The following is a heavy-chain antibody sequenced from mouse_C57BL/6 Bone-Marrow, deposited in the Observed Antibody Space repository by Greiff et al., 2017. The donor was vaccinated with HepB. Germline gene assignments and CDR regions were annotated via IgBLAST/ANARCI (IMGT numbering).Heavy chain of an antibody. D-gene: IGHD1-1*01. Sequence: VQLQQPGAELVKPGASVKLSCKASGYTFTSYWMHWVKQRPGQGLEWIGMIHPNSGSTNYNEKFKSKATLTVDKSSSTAYMQLSSLTSEDSAVYYCARCSYYCGSRGYFDYWGQGTTLTVSS. CDR2: IHPNSGST. CDR1: GYTFTSYW. V-gene: IGHV1-64*01. CDR3: ARCSYYCGSRGYFDY. J-gene: IGHJ2*01.